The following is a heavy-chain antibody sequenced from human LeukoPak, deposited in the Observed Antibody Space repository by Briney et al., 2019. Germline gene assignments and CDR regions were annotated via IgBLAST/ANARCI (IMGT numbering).Heavy chain of an antibody. V-gene: IGHV3-48*01. CDR1: GFTFSSYS. CDR2: ISSSSRTI. Sequence: GGSLRLSCAASGFTFSSYSMNWVRQAPGKGLERVSYISSSSRTIYYADSVKGRFTMSRDNAKNSLYLQMNSLRAEDTAVYYCARVLVTATSLTYDSFDMWGQGTMVTVSS. CDR3: ARVLVTATSLTYDSFDM. D-gene: IGHD3-22*01. J-gene: IGHJ3*02.